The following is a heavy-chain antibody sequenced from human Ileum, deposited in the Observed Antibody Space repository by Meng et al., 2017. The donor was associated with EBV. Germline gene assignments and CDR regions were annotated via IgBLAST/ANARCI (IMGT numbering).Heavy chain of an antibody. CDR3: AKVSLTGTFYDH. Sequence: VQLQGPGPRLVKPSGTLSLTCAVSGGSVISNNWWSWVRQPPGKGLEWIGEIFHIGSTNNSPSLKSRVTISVDNSKNQFSLSLTSVTAADTAIYYCAKVSLTGTFYDHWGQGILVTVSS. V-gene: IGHV4-4*02. CDR1: GGSVISNNW. CDR2: IFHIGST. D-gene: IGHD3-9*01. J-gene: IGHJ4*02.